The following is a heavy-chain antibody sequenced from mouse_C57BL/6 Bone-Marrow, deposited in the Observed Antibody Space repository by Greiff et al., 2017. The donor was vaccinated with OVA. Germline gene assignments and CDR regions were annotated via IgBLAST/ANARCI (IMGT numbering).Heavy chain of an antibody. CDR1: GYTFTSYW. CDR2: LDPYDSYT. Sequence: QVQLKQPGAELVMPGASVKLSCKASGYTFTSYWMHWVKQRPGQGLEWIGDLDPYDSYTNYNQKFKGKSTLTVDKSSSTAYMQLSSLTSEDSAVYYCARAPIYYDGSSFSYRYFDVWGTGTTVTVSS. V-gene: IGHV1-69*01. J-gene: IGHJ1*03. CDR3: ARAPIYYDGSSFSYRYFDV. D-gene: IGHD1-1*01.